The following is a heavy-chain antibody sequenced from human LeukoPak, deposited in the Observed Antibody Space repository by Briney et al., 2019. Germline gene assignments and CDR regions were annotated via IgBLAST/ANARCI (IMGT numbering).Heavy chain of an antibody. D-gene: IGHD3-22*01. Sequence: GGSLRLSCSASGFTFSRYGMHWVRQAPGKGLEWVTSIRDGGSEKYYADSVKGRFTISRDNSKNTLYLQMNSLRAEDTAVYYCAKIVRDSSGYTDYWGQGTLVTVSS. V-gene: IGHV3-30*02. CDR3: AKIVRDSSGYTDY. J-gene: IGHJ4*02. CDR2: IRDGGSEK. CDR1: GFTFSRYG.